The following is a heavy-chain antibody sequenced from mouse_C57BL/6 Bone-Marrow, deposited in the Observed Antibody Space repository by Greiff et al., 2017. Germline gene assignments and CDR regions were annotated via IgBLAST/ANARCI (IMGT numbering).Heavy chain of an antibody. CDR3: ARGDGYYAFFDY. V-gene: IGHV1-81*01. D-gene: IGHD2-3*01. CDR1: GYTFTSYG. CDR2: IYPRGGNT. J-gene: IGHJ2*01. Sequence: VQLQQSGAELARPGASVKLSCTASGYTFTSYGISWVKQRTGQGLEWIGEIYPRGGNTYYNEKFKGKATLTADKSSSTAYMELRSLTSEDSAVYFCARGDGYYAFFDYWGQGTTLTVSS.